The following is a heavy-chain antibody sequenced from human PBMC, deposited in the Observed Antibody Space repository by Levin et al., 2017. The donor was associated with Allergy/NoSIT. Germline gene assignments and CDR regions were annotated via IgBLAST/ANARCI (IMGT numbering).Heavy chain of an antibody. CDR3: ARYSAYGMDV. Sequence: SETLSLTCTVSGGSISSYYWSWIRQPPGKGLEWIGYIYYSGSTNYNPSLKSRVTISVDTSKNQFSLKLSSVTAADTAVYYCARYSAYGMDVWGQGTTVTVSS. CDR2: IYYSGST. CDR1: GGSISSYY. D-gene: IGHD5-18*01. J-gene: IGHJ6*02. V-gene: IGHV4-59*01.